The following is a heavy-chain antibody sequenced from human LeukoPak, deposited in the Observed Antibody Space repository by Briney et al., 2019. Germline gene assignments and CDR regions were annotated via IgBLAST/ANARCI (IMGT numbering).Heavy chain of an antibody. V-gene: IGHV4-4*07. Sequence: SETLSLTCTVSGGSISSYYWSWIRQPAGKGLEWIGRIYTSGSTNYNPSLKSRVTMSVDTSKNQFSLKLSSVTAADTAVYYCARETYSYGSGSLEGFDPWGQGTLVTVSS. CDR3: ARETYSYGSGSLEGFDP. D-gene: IGHD3-10*01. CDR2: IYTSGST. CDR1: GGSISSYY. J-gene: IGHJ5*02.